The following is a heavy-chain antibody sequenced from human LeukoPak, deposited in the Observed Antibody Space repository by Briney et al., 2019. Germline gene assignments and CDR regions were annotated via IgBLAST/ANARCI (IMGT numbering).Heavy chain of an antibody. CDR1: GGSISSYY. CDR3: ARGYSSSWYLNWFDP. Sequence: SETLSLTCTVSGGSISSYYWSWIRQPPGKGLEWIGYIYYSGSTNYNPSLKSRVTISVDTSKNQFPLKLTSVTAADTAVYYCARGYSSSWYLNWFDPWGQGTLVTVSS. J-gene: IGHJ5*02. D-gene: IGHD6-13*01. CDR2: IYYSGST. V-gene: IGHV4-59*08.